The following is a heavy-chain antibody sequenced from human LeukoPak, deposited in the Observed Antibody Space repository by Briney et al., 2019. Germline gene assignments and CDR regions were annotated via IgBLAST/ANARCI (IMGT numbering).Heavy chain of an antibody. V-gene: IGHV3-30-3*01. CDR1: GFTFSSYA. CDR3: ARDECSSTSCYRTKGVDY. J-gene: IGHJ4*02. CDR2: ISYDGSNK. D-gene: IGHD2-2*01. Sequence: GRSLRPSCAASGFTFSSYAMHWVRQAPGKGLECAAVISYDGSNKYYADSVKGRFTISRDNSKNTLYLQMNSLRAEDTAMYYCARDECSSTSCYRTKGVDYWGQGTLVTVSS.